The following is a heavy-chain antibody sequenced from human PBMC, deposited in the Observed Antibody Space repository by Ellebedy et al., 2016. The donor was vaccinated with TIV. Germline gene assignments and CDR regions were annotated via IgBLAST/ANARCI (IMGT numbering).Heavy chain of an antibody. CDR1: GDSISNGFW. J-gene: IGHJ4*02. CDR3: AEGRSGWYYFDY. V-gene: IGHV4-4*02. CDR2: VNQSGRT. D-gene: IGHD6-19*01. Sequence: SETLSLTCAVSGDSISNGFWWSWVRQPPGKGLEWIGEVNQSGRTNYHPSLKSRVTISVDTSKNQFSLRLSSVTAADTAVYYCAEGRSGWYYFDYWGQGTLVTVSS.